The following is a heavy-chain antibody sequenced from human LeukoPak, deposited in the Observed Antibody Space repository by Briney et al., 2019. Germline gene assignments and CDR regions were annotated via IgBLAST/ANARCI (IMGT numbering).Heavy chain of an antibody. V-gene: IGHV1-18*01. CDR1: GYTFTSYG. Sequence: GASVKVSCKASGYTFTSYGISWVRQAPGQGLEWMGWISAYNGNTNYAQKLQGRVTMTTDTSTSTAYMELRSLRSDDTAVYYCASASLIYCRSTSSRGKLCPLWRERPLVPVST. D-gene: IGHD2-2*01. J-gene: IGHJ4*02. CDR2: ISAYNGNT. CDR3: ASASLIYCRSTSSRGKLCPL.